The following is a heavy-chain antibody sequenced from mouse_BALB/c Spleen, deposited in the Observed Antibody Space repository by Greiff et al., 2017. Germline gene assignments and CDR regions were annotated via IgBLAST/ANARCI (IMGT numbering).Heavy chain of an antibody. Sequence: EVKLMESGGGLVQPGGSMKLSCVASGFTFSNYWMNWVRQSPEKGLEWVAEIRLKSNNYATHYAESVKGRFTISRDDSKSSVYLQMNNLRAEDTGIYYCTRGGNYGYYFDYWGQGTTLTVSS. CDR2: IRLKSNNYAT. CDR3: TRGGNYGYYFDY. D-gene: IGHD2-1*01. CDR1: GFTFSNYW. J-gene: IGHJ2*01. V-gene: IGHV6-6*02.